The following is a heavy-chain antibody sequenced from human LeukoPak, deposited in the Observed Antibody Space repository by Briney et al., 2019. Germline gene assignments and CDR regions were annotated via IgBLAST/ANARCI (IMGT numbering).Heavy chain of an antibody. CDR3: TTDSVTTVDAFDI. Sequence: GGSLRLSCTVSGFTVSTNSMSWVRQAPGKGLEWVGRIKSKTDGGTTDYAAPVKGRFTISRDDSKNTLYLQMNSLKTEDTAVYYCTTDSVTTVDAFDIWGQGTMVTVSS. D-gene: IGHD4-17*01. CDR1: GFTVSTNS. V-gene: IGHV3-15*01. CDR2: IKSKTDGGTT. J-gene: IGHJ3*02.